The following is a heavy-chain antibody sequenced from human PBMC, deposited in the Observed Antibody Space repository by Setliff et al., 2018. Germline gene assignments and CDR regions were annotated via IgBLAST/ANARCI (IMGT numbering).Heavy chain of an antibody. J-gene: IGHJ5*02. D-gene: IGHD3-3*01. Sequence: PGGSLRLSCAASGFTFSSLWMSWVRQAPGRGLEWVANINQDGSAQYYVDSVRGRFTIPRDNAKNSLYLQMNSLRAEDTAVYYCTRDVYDFRTGEAGPWGQGAQVTVSS. CDR2: INQDGSAQ. CDR1: GFTFSSLW. V-gene: IGHV3-7*01. CDR3: TRDVYDFRTGEAGP.